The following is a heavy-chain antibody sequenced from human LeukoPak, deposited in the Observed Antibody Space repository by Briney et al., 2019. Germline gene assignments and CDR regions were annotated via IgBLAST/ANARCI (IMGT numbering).Heavy chain of an antibody. CDR2: ISGCGGST. CDR3: AKEPLGMVRGVANYYYGMDV. D-gene: IGHD3-10*01. CDR1: GFTFSSYA. J-gene: IGHJ6*02. V-gene: IGHV3-23*01. Sequence: GGSLRLSCAASGFTFSSYAMSWVRQAPGKGLEWVSAISGCGGSTYYEDSVKGWFTISRDNSKNTLYLQMSSLRADDTAVYYCAKEPLGMVRGVANYYYGMDVWGQGATVTVSS.